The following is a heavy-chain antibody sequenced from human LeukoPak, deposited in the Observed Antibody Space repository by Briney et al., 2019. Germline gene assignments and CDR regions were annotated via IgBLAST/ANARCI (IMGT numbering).Heavy chain of an antibody. CDR3: ARDSSHYRGSSDY. CDR2: ISESGDVT. Sequence: PGGYLRLSCIVSEFTFSIYPMSWVRQAPGKGLEWVSVISESGDVTHYADSMKGRFTISRDNTKNTLSLQMNSLRVEDTAIYYCARDSSHYRGSSDYWGQGTLVTVSS. V-gene: IGHV3-23*01. D-gene: IGHD6-6*01. J-gene: IGHJ4*02. CDR1: EFTFSIYP.